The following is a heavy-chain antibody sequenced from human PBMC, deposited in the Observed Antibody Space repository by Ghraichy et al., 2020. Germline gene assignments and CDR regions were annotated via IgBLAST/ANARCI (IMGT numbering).Heavy chain of an antibody. D-gene: IGHD2-2*01. CDR3: ARDRIEVPAAMPGYYYYYGMDV. CDR1: GFTFSSYS. CDR2: ISSSSSYI. Sequence: GGSLRLSCAASGFTFSSYSMNWVRQAPGKGLEWVSSISSSSSYIYYADSVKGRFTISRDNAKNSLYLQMNSLRAEDTAVYYCARDRIEVPAAMPGYYYYYGMDVWGQGTTVTVSS. V-gene: IGHV3-21*01. J-gene: IGHJ6*02.